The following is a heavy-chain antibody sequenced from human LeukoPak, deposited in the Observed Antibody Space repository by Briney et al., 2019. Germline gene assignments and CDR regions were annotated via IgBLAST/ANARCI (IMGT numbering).Heavy chain of an antibody. V-gene: IGHV4-31*03. D-gene: IGHD5-24*01. CDR1: GGSISSGGYY. Sequence: KPSETLSLTCTVSGGSISSGGYYWSWIRQHPGKGLEWIGYIYYSGSTYYNPSLKSRVTISVDTSKNQFSLKLSSVTAADTALYYCARQRDGYPTAWFDPWGQGTLVTVSS. CDR2: IYYSGST. J-gene: IGHJ5*02. CDR3: ARQRDGYPTAWFDP.